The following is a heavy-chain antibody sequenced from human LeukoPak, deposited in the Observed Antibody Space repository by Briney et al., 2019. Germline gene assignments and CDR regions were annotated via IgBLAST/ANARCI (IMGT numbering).Heavy chain of an antibody. CDR2: MNPNSGNT. CDR3: ATGLYSRWFDP. CDR1: GNTFTSDD. J-gene: IGHJ5*02. D-gene: IGHD1-26*01. V-gene: IGHV1-8*01. Sequence: ASVKVSCKASGNTFTSDDLNWVRQVTGQELEWMGWMNPNSGNTGYAQKFQGRVIMTRNASISTAYMDLSSLTSEDTAVYYCATGLYSRWFDPWGQGTLVTVTS.